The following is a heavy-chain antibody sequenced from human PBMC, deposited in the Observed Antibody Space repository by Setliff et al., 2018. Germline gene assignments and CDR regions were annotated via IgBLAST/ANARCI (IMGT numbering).Heavy chain of an antibody. CDR3: ARAGRYHYDTSGYYYDRDY. J-gene: IGHJ4*02. V-gene: IGHV1-2*02. Sequence: ASVKVSCKASGYTFSAYYIHWVRQAPGQGLEWMGWINPHSGGTNFPQTFQGRVTMTRDTSINTAYMELSTLTSDDTAVYYCARAGRYHYDTSGYYYDRDYWGQGTLVTVSS. D-gene: IGHD3-22*01. CDR2: INPHSGGT. CDR1: GYTFSAYY.